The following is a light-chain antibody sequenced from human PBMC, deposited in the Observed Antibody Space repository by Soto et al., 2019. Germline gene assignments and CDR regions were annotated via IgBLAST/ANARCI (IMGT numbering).Light chain of an antibody. CDR2: GAS. J-gene: IGKJ1*01. V-gene: IGKV3-15*01. CDR3: HHYNESPGWT. CDR1: QSVSSN. Sequence: EIVVKRYRATPCGSRRVRATLSFRASQSVSSNLAWYQQKPGQAPRLLIYGASTRATGIPARFSGSGSGTEFTLTISSLQFEAFALYYCHHYNESPGWTCGQGTKVDIK.